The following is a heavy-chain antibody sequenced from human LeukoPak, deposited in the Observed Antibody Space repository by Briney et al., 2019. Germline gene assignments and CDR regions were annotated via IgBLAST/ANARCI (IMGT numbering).Heavy chain of an antibody. V-gene: IGHV1-18*01. Sequence: ASVKVSCKASGYTFISYDINWMRQAPGQGLEWMGWISIYNGNTNYAQKFQDRVTMTTDTSTSTAYMELRSLRSDDTAVYYCARDSPWGMDVWGQGTTVTVSS. CDR3: ARDSPWGMDV. CDR2: ISIYNGNT. J-gene: IGHJ6*02. CDR1: GYTFISYD.